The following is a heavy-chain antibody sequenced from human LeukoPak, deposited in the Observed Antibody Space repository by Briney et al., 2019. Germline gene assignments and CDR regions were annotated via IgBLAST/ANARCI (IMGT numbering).Heavy chain of an antibody. CDR2: IQSTGST. Sequence: PSQTLSLTCTVSGDSISSESYSWSWIRQPAGKGLEWIGRIQSTGSTNYNPSLKSRVTISVDTSKNQFSLKLSSVTAADTAVYYCARPKIRWRGHDAFDIWGQGTMVTVSS. D-gene: IGHD4-23*01. V-gene: IGHV4-61*02. CDR3: ARPKIRWRGHDAFDI. J-gene: IGHJ3*02. CDR1: GDSISSESYS.